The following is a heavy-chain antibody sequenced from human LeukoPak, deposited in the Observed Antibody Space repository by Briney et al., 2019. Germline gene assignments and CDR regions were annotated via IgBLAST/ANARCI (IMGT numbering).Heavy chain of an antibody. Sequence: PSETLSLTCTVSGVSISSSNSYWGWIPQPPGKGLEWIGSIYYSGNTYYNASLKSQVSISIDPSNNQFSLTVTSLTAAESAVYYCARLALSGSYSTLDYWGEGALVTVSP. CDR1: GVSISSSNSY. D-gene: IGHD3-10*01. J-gene: IGHJ4*02. V-gene: IGHV4-39*01. CDR3: ARLALSGSYSTLDY. CDR2: IYYSGNT.